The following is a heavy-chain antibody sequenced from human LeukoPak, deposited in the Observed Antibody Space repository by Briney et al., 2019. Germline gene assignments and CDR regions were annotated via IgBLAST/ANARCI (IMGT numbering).Heavy chain of an antibody. CDR2: IGTGGDT. Sequence: GGSLRLSCAVSGFSFDNYDMHWVRQISGEGLEWVAAIGTGGDTYYRDSVKGRFTISRGNAKNSLYLQMYSLRVGDTAVYYCVRDYGPGGFGPWGQGALVTVSS. CDR1: GFSFDNYD. D-gene: IGHD3-10*01. CDR3: VRDYGPGGFGP. J-gene: IGHJ5*02. V-gene: IGHV3-13*01.